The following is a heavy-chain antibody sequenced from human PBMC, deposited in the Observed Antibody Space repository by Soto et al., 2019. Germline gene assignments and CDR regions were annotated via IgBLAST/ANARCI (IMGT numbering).Heavy chain of an antibody. J-gene: IGHJ4*02. CDR1: GFTFSSYA. V-gene: IGHV3-23*01. D-gene: IGHD6-6*01. Sequence: HPGGSLRLSCAASGFTFSSYAMSWVRQAPGKGLEWVSAISGSGGSTYYADSVKGRFTISRDNSKNTLYLQMNSLRAEDTAVYYCAKHGGLSSSPLHFDYWGQGTLVTVSS. CDR2: ISGSGGST. CDR3: AKHGGLSSSPLHFDY.